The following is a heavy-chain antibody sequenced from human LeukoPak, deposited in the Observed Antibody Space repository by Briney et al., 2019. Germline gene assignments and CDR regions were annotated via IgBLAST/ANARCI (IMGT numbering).Heavy chain of an antibody. V-gene: IGHV3-74*01. Sequence: GGSLRPSCAASGYNFSPFWMHWVRQAPGKGLVWVSHINADGSTIVYADSVKGRFTISRDNAKNTLFLQMDSLRAEDTAVYYCARDRGNPDSFSIWGQGTVVTVSS. D-gene: IGHD3-10*01. CDR3: ARDRGNPDSFSI. J-gene: IGHJ3*02. CDR1: GYNFSPFW. CDR2: INADGSTI.